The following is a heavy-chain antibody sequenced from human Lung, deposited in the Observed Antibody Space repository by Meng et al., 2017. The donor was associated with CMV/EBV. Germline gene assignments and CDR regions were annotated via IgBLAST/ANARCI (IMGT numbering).Heavy chain of an antibody. CDR3: ATLWFEELSVTHFYFAL. D-gene: IGHD3-10*01. CDR2: LSYDGNIQ. J-gene: IGHJ4*02. CDR1: YG. V-gene: IGHV3-30*03. Sequence: YGMHWIRTVPGEGLESVPVLSYDGNIQSYAGSLKGRFTISREHSKNALYLPIPSLRAEDTAVYYCATLWFEELSVTHFYFALWGQGSLVTVSS.